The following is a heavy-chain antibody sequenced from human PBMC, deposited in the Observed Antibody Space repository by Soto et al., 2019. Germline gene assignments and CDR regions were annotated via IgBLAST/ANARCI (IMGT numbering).Heavy chain of an antibody. D-gene: IGHD6-13*01. CDR2: ISGSGGST. Sequence: GCLILSCAASGCTFSSYAMSGVRQAPGKGLEWVSAISGSGGSTYYADSVKGRFTISRDNSKNTLYLQMNSLRAEDTAVYYCAKEEPGIALEYWGQGTPVTVYS. V-gene: IGHV3-23*01. J-gene: IGHJ4*02. CDR1: GCTFSSYA. CDR3: AKEEPGIALEY.